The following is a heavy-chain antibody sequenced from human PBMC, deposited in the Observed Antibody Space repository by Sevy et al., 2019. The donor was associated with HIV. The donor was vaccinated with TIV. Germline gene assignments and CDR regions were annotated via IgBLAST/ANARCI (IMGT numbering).Heavy chain of an antibody. V-gene: IGHV3-23*01. Sequence: GGSLRLSCAASGFTFSRYAMNWVRQAPGKGLEWVSAISGSAGSTYYADSVEGRFTISSDNSKNTLFLQMNGLSVEDTALYYCAKGDRAFYGMDVWGQGTTVTVSS. J-gene: IGHJ6*02. CDR3: AKGDRAFYGMDV. CDR1: GFTFSRYA. D-gene: IGHD3-22*01. CDR2: ISGSAGST.